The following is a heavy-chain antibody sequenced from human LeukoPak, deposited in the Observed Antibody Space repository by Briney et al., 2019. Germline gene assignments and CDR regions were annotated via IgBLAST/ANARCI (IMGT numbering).Heavy chain of an antibody. Sequence: SETLSLTCAAYGGSFSGYYWSWIRQPPGKGLEWIGEINHSGSTNYNPSLKSRVTISVDTSKNQFSLKLSSVTAADTAVYYCARDAIAVAGKRPFDYWGQGTLVTVSS. CDR3: ARDAIAVAGKRPFDY. CDR2: INHSGST. J-gene: IGHJ4*02. CDR1: GGSFSGYY. V-gene: IGHV4-34*01. D-gene: IGHD6-19*01.